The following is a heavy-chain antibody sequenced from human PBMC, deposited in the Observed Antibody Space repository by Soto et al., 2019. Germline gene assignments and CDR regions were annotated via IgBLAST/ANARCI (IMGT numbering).Heavy chain of an antibody. D-gene: IGHD6-6*01. CDR2: IYYTGRT. Sequence: SETLSLTCTVSGDSISSDDYYWTWIRQPPGKGLEWIGYIYYTGRTSYNPSLNSRLTISVETSKNQFSLKLNSASAADTAVYYCARDRSNSPDYFDFWGQGTLVTVSS. CDR3: ARDRSNSPDYFDF. CDR1: GDSISSDDYY. V-gene: IGHV4-30-4*01. J-gene: IGHJ4*02.